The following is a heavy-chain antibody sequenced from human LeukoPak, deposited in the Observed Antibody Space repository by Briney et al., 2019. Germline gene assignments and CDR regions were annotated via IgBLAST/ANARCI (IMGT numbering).Heavy chain of an antibody. CDR1: GGSIITGNYY. CDR2: IHSSGTT. V-gene: IGHV4-61*02. D-gene: IGHD6-13*01. J-gene: IGHJ4*02. Sequence: SQTLSLTCTVSGGSIITGNYYWTWIRQPAGMGLEWIGRIHSSGTTYYSPSFKSRVTISADTSKNQFFLKVKFVTAADTAVYYCVRGGSAAGVFFDYWGQGIQATVSS. CDR3: VRGGSAAGVFFDY.